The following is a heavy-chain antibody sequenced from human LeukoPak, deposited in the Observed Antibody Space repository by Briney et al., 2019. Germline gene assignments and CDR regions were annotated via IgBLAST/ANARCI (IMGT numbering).Heavy chain of an antibody. CDR2: VYHSGST. V-gene: IGHV4-30-2*01. CDR1: GGSISSGGYS. Sequence: SETLSLTCAVSGGSISSGGYSWSWIRQPPGKGLEWIGYVYHSGSTYYNPSLKSRVTISVDRSKNQFSLKLSSVTAADTAVYYCVRYGDYFDYWGQGTLVTVSS. J-gene: IGHJ4*02. D-gene: IGHD3-9*01. CDR3: VRYGDYFDY.